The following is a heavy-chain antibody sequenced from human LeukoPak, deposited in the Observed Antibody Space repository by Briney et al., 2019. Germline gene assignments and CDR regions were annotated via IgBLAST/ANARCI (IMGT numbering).Heavy chain of an antibody. CDR3: ARGRGSSRWSRFDP. CDR2: IIPIFGTA. CDR1: GGTFSSYA. V-gene: IGHV1-69*05. D-gene: IGHD6-13*01. J-gene: IGHJ5*02. Sequence: GASVKVSCKASGGTFSSYAISWVRQAPGQGLEWMGGIIPIFGTANYAQKFQGRVTITTDESTSTAYMELSSLRSEDTAVYYCARGRGSSRWSRFDPWGQGTLVTVYS.